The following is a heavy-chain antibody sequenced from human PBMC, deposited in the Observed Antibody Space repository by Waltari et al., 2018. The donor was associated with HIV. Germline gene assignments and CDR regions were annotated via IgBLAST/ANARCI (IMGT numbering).Heavy chain of an antibody. CDR3: TTLLTSGYLYFFDN. Sequence: EVQLVESGGGLVKPGGSLRLSCAVSGYSFSDAWMCWVRQTPGKGLEWVGRIKRKTDGGTTDYAAPVKGRFTISRDDSKTTLYLQMNSLKTEDTAVYYCTTLLTSGYLYFFDNWGQGTLVTVSS. J-gene: IGHJ4*02. CDR1: GYSFSDAW. CDR2: IKRKTDGGTT. D-gene: IGHD3-22*01. V-gene: IGHV3-15*01.